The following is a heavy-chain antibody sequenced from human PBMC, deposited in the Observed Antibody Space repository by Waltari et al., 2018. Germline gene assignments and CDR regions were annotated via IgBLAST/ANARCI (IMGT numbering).Heavy chain of an antibody. CDR1: GYTFTGYY. CDR2: SNQNSGGT. Sequence: QVQLVQSGAEVKKPGASVKVSCKASGYTFTGYYMHWVRQAPGQGLEWMGRSNQNSGGTNYAQKFQGRVTRTRETSISTAYMELSRLRSDDTAVYYCARGSSSWYYFDYWGQGTLVTVSS. CDR3: ARGSSSWYYFDY. J-gene: IGHJ4*02. V-gene: IGHV1-2*06. D-gene: IGHD6-13*01.